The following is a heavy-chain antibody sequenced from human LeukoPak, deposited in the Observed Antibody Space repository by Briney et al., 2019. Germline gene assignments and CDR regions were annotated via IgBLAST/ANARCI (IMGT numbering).Heavy chain of an antibody. D-gene: IGHD3-22*01. Sequence: SVKVSCKASGGTFSSYAISWVRQAPGQGLEWMGGIIPIFGTANYAQKFQGRVTITTDESTSTAYMELSSLRSEDTAVYYCASSPLYYDSSGRPFDYWGQGTLVTVSS. CDR2: IIPIFGTA. V-gene: IGHV1-69*05. J-gene: IGHJ4*02. CDR1: GGTFSSYA. CDR3: ASSPLYYDSSGRPFDY.